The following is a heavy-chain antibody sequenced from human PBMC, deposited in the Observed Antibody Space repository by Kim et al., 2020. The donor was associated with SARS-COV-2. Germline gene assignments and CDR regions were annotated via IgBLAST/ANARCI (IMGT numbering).Heavy chain of an antibody. CDR1: GGSISSYY. Sequence: SETLSLTCTVSGGSISSYYWSWIRQPPGKGLEWIGYIYYSGSTNYNPSLKSRVTISVDTSKNQFSLKLSSVTAADTAVYYCARGGCGGSCYGVTWYYGMDVWGQWTTVTVSS. J-gene: IGHJ6*02. D-gene: IGHD2-15*01. CDR3: ARGGCGGSCYGVTWYYGMDV. CDR2: IYYSGST. V-gene: IGHV4-59*01.